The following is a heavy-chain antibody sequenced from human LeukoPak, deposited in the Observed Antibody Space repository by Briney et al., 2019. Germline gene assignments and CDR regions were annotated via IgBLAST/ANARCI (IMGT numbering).Heavy chain of an antibody. D-gene: IGHD5-12*01. Sequence: GGSLRLSCAASGFTFSSYAMNWVRQAPGKGLEWVAVISYDGSNKYYADSVKGRFTISRDNSKNTLYLQMNSLRAEDTAVYYWAKGEYSGYDLDYWGQGTLVTVSS. CDR2: ISYDGSNK. V-gene: IGHV3-30*18. CDR3: AKGEYSGYDLDY. CDR1: GFTFSSYA. J-gene: IGHJ4*02.